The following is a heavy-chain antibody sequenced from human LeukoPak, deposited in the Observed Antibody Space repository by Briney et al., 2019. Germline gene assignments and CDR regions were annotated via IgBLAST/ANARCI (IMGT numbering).Heavy chain of an antibody. CDR2: INHSGST. CDR1: GGSLSGYY. CDR3: ASSYGSGPLDY. D-gene: IGHD3-10*01. J-gene: IGHJ4*02. Sequence: PSETLSLTCAVYGGSLSGYYWSWIRRPPGKGLEWIGEINHSGSTNYNPSLKSRVTISVDTSKNQFSLKLSSVTAADTAVYYCASSYGSGPLDYWGQGTLVTVSS. V-gene: IGHV4-34*01.